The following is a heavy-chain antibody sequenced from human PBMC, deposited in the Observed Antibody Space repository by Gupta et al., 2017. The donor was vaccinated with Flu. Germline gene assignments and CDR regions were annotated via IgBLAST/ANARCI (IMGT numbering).Heavy chain of an antibody. V-gene: IGHV3-13*01. CDR3: ARGMVVAANSGVDYGMDV. Sequence: LHWVGQATGKGLEWVSAIGTAGDTYYPGSVKGRVTISRENAKNSLYRQMNSLRAGETAVYYCARGMVVAANSGVDYGMDVWGQGTTVTVSS. D-gene: IGHD2-15*01. CDR2: IGTAGDT. J-gene: IGHJ6*02.